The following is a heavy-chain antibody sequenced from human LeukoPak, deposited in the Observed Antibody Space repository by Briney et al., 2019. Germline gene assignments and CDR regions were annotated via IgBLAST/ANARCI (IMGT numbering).Heavy chain of an antibody. V-gene: IGHV3-53*01. Sequence: GGSLRLSCAASGHTVSSYYTRGLRQAPGKGLEWVSVIYSGSGTNYADSVKGRFTISRDNSKNTVYLQMNSLRAEDTAVYYCARDGSSFDIWGQGTMVTVSS. CDR2: IYSGSGT. CDR1: GHTVSSYY. D-gene: IGHD3-10*01. CDR3: ARDGSSFDI. J-gene: IGHJ3*02.